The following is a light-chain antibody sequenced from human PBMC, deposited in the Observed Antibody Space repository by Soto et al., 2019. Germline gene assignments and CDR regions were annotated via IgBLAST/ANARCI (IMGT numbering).Light chain of an antibody. CDR3: SSYAGSHYV. CDR2: EVS. V-gene: IGLV2-8*01. Sequence: TSSDVGGYNFVSWYQERPGKAPKLMIYEVSKRPSGVPDRFSGSKSGNTASLTVSGLQAEDEADYYCSSYAGSHYVFGTGTKVTVL. CDR1: SSDVGGYNF. J-gene: IGLJ1*01.